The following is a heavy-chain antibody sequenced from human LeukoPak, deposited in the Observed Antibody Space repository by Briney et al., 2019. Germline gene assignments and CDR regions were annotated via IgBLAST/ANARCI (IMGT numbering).Heavy chain of an antibody. Sequence: GRSLRLSCAASGFTFSSYAMHWVRQAPGKGLEWVAVISYDGSNKYYADSVKGRFTISRDNSKNTLSLQMNSLRAEDTAVYYCARVWYGELKVDVWGQGTTVTVSS. J-gene: IGHJ6*02. CDR3: ARVWYGELKVDV. CDR2: ISYDGSNK. V-gene: IGHV3-30*07. CDR1: GFTFSSYA. D-gene: IGHD3-10*01.